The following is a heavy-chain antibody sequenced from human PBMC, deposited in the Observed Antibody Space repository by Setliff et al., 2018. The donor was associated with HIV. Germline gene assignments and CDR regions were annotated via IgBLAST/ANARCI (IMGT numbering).Heavy chain of an antibody. CDR3: ARLSVVTATRIYYFDY. D-gene: IGHD2-21*02. J-gene: IGHJ4*02. CDR1: GYRFTSYW. CDR2: IYLGDSDT. V-gene: IGHV5-51*01. Sequence: GESLKISCKGSGYRFTSYWIGWVRQTPGKGLEWMGIIYLGDSDTRYSPSFQGQVTISADKSISTAYLQWSSLKASDTAMYYCARLSVVTATRIYYFDYWGQGTLVTVSS.